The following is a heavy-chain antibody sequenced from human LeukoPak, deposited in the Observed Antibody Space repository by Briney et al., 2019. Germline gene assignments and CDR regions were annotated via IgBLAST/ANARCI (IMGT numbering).Heavy chain of an antibody. J-gene: IGHJ5*02. CDR2: IYYSGST. Sequence: SEALSLTCTVSGGSISSYYWSWIRQPPGKGLEWIGYIYYSGSTNYNPSLKSRVTISVDASKNQFSLKLSSVTAADTAVYYCARGLPAASFDPWGQGTLVTVSS. D-gene: IGHD2-2*01. CDR1: GGSISSYY. V-gene: IGHV4-59*01. CDR3: ARGLPAASFDP.